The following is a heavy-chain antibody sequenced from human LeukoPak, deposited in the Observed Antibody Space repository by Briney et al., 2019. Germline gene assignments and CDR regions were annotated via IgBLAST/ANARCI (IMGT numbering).Heavy chain of an antibody. Sequence: PGGSLRLSCATSGFTFSNAWMNWVRQAPGKGLEWVGRIRSNSDGGTIDYAAPVKGRFTLSRDDSKTTLYLQMNSLQTEDTAVYYCATDFYDSTWGQGTLVTVSS. CDR2: IRSNSDGGTI. CDR3: ATDFYDST. V-gene: IGHV3-15*07. CDR1: GFTFSNAW. J-gene: IGHJ5*02. D-gene: IGHD3-22*01.